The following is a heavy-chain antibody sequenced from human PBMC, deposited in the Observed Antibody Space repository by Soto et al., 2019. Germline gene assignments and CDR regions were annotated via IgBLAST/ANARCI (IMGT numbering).Heavy chain of an antibody. D-gene: IGHD2-2*02. J-gene: IGHJ3*02. CDR2: ISSSSNHV. CDR1: GFSFSTYS. Sequence: GGSLRLSCAASGFSFSTYSINWVRQAPGKGLEWVSSISSSSNHVYYADSVKGRFTISRDNAKNSLYLQMNSLRAEDTAVYYCARDLPLYTGGFEMWGQGTMVTVSS. CDR3: ARDLPLYTGGFEM. V-gene: IGHV3-21*01.